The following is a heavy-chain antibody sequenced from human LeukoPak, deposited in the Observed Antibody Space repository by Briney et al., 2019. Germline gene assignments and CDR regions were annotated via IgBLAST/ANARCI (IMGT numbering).Heavy chain of an antibody. Sequence: PGGSLRLSCAASGFTLSNYWMNWVRQAPAKGLEWVANIKEDGSEKYYVDSLKGRFTISRDNAKNSLYLQMNSLRAEDTAVYYCARDLQCGGDCHYDALDIWGQGTMVTVSS. D-gene: IGHD2-21*02. V-gene: IGHV3-7*01. J-gene: IGHJ3*02. CDR1: GFTLSNYW. CDR2: IKEDGSEK. CDR3: ARDLQCGGDCHYDALDI.